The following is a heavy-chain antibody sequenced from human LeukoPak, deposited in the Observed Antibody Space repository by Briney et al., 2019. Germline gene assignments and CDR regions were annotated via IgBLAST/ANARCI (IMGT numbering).Heavy chain of an antibody. D-gene: IGHD3-3*01. J-gene: IGHJ6*03. Sequence: PSETLSLTCTVSGGSISSYYWSWIRQPPGKGLEWIGYIYYSGSTNYNPSLKSRVTISVDTSKNQFSLKLSSVTAADTAVYYCARDPGITIFGVALGMDVWGKGTTVTVSS. V-gene: IGHV4-59*01. CDR2: IYYSGST. CDR1: GGSISSYY. CDR3: ARDPGITIFGVALGMDV.